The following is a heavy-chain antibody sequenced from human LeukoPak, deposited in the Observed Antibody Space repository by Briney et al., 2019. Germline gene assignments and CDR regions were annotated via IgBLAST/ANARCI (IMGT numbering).Heavy chain of an antibody. CDR2: IYSSGST. D-gene: IGHD3-3*01. CDR3: ARSMDFWSGPLWSY. J-gene: IGHJ4*02. V-gene: IGHV4-4*07. Sequence: SETLSLTCNVSGGSISSYYWSWIRQPAGKGLEWIGRIYSSGSTNYNPSLKSRVTMSADTSKNQFSLKLSSVTAADTAVYYCARSMDFWSGPLWSYWGQGTLVTVSS. CDR1: GGSISSYY.